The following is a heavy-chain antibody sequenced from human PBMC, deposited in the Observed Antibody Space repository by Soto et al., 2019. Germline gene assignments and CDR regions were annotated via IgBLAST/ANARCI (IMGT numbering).Heavy chain of an antibody. CDR3: ARDQLYSSSWSDY. Sequence: QVQLVESGGGVVQPGRSLRLSCAASGFTFSSYGMHWVRQAPGKGLEWVAVIWYDGSNKYYADSVKGRFTISRDNSKNTLYLQMNILRAEDTAVYYCARDQLYSSSWSDYWGQGTLVTVSS. V-gene: IGHV3-33*01. CDR1: GFTFSSYG. D-gene: IGHD6-13*01. J-gene: IGHJ4*02. CDR2: IWYDGSNK.